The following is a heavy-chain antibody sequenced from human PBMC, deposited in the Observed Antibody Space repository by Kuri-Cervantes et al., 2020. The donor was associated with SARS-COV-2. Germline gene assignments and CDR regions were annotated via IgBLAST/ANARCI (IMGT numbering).Heavy chain of an antibody. D-gene: IGHD7-27*01. Sequence: GGSLRLSCAASGFIFSDYYMTWIRQAPGKGLEWVSNIGTSGTTKYYADSVKGRFTISRDNAKNPLYLQMSSLRAEDTAVYYCARDLRLGKSLDYWGQGTRGTVSS. CDR1: GFIFSDYY. CDR3: ARDLRLGKSLDY. J-gene: IGHJ4*02. CDR2: IGTSGTTK. V-gene: IGHV3-11*04.